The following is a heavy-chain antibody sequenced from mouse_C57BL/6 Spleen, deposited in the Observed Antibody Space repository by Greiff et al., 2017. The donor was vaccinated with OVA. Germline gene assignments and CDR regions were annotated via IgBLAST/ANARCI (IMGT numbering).Heavy chain of an antibody. CDR1: GYTFTSYW. V-gene: IGHV1-69*01. CDR3: ASYGNFGFAY. CDR2: IDPSDSYT. Sequence: QVQLQQPGAELVMPGASVKLSCKASGYTFTSYWMHWVKQRPGQGLEWIGEIDPSDSYTNYNQKFKGKSTLTVDKSSSTAYMQLSSLTSEDSAVYYCASYGNFGFAYWGQGTLVTVSA. D-gene: IGHD2-1*01. J-gene: IGHJ3*01.